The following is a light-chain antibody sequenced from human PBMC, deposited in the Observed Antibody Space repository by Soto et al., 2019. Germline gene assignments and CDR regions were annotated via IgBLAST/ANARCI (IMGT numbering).Light chain of an antibody. CDR3: QQYNNWPPST. V-gene: IGKV3-15*01. J-gene: IGKJ5*01. CDR2: GAS. CDR1: QSFSSN. Sequence: EIVMTQAPATLSVSPGERATLSCRASQSFSSNLAWYQQKPGHAPRLLIYGASTRATGIPARFSGSGSVTEFTLTISSLQSEDFAVYYCQQYNNWPPSTFGQGTRWEIK.